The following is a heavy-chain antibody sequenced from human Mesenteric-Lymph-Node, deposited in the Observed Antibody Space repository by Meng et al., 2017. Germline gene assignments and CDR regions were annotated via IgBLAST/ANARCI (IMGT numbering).Heavy chain of an antibody. CDR2: IYHSGST. J-gene: IGHJ4*02. Sequence: GRSPEAGPGRVKPSGTLSRPWAVSGGSSSSSNWWSWVRQPPGKGLEWIGEIYHSGSTNYNPSLKSRVTISVDKSKNQFSLKLSSVTAADTAVYYCASFPPPGKQWLVTDYWGQGTLVTVSS. D-gene: IGHD6-19*01. CDR3: ASFPPPGKQWLVTDY. CDR1: GGSSSSSNW. V-gene: IGHV4-4*02.